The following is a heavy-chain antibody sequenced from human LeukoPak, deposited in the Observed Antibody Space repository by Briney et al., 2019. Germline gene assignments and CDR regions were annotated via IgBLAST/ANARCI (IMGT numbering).Heavy chain of an antibody. J-gene: IGHJ4*02. V-gene: IGHV4-59*01. CDR3: AKTRDRDGYKPFDY. D-gene: IGHD5-24*01. CDR1: GGSISSYY. CDR2: IYYSGST. Sequence: PSETLSLTCTVSGGSISSYYWSWIRQPPGKGLEWIGYIYYSGSTNYNPSLKSRVTISVDTSKNQFSLKLSSVTAADTAVYYCAKTRDRDGYKPFDYWGQGTLVTVSS.